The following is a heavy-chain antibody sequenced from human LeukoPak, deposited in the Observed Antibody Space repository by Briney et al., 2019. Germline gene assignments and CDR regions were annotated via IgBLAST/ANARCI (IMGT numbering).Heavy chain of an antibody. CDR1: GYTFTSYY. Sequence: ASVKVSCKASGYTFTSYYMHWVRQAPGQGLEWMGIINPSGGSTSYAQKFQGRVTMTRDTSTSTVYMELSSLRSEDTAVYYCASGGITRNGHYYYGMDVWGKGTTVTVSS. CDR3: ASGGITRNGHYYYGMDV. J-gene: IGHJ6*04. D-gene: IGHD1-20*01. CDR2: INPSGGST. V-gene: IGHV1-46*01.